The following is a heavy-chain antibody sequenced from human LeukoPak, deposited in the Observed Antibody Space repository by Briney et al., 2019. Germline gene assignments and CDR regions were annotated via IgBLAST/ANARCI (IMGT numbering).Heavy chain of an antibody. V-gene: IGHV1-2*02. CDR1: GYTFTGYY. CDR3: ARSPLRFLEWSLDY. J-gene: IGHJ4*02. Sequence: ASVKVSCKASGYTFTGYYMHWVRPAPGQGLEWMGWINPNSGGTNYAQKFQGRVTMTRDTSISTAYMELSRLRSDDTAVYYCARSPLRFLEWSLDYWGQGTLVTVSS. CDR2: INPNSGGT. D-gene: IGHD3-3*01.